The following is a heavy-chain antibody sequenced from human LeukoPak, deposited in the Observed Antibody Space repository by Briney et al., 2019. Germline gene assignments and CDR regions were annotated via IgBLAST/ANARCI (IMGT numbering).Heavy chain of an antibody. CDR3: ARVDRNYYGSGSFLGY. J-gene: IGHJ4*02. CDR2: IYYSGST. CDR1: GGSISSGGYY. V-gene: IGHV4-31*03. Sequence: SETPSLTCTVSGGSISSGGYYWSWIRQHPGKGLEWIGYIYYSGSTYYNPSLKSRVTISVDTSKNQFSLKLSSVTAADTAVYYCARVDRNYYGSGSFLGYWGQGTLVTVSS. D-gene: IGHD3-10*01.